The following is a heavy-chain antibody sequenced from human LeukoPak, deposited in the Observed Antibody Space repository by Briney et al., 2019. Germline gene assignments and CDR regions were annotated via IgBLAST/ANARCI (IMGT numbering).Heavy chain of an antibody. CDR2: IITIFGTA. D-gene: IGHD6-19*01. CDR3: ARGAWFGLEQWLPFDY. J-gene: IGHJ4*02. Sequence: ASVKVSCKASGGTCCSYAISWGRQAPGQGLEWMGGIITIFGTANYAQKFQGRVTITADESTSTAYNELSSLRSEDTAVYYCARGAWFGLEQWLPFDYWGQGTLVTVSS. CDR1: GGTCCSYA. V-gene: IGHV1-69*01.